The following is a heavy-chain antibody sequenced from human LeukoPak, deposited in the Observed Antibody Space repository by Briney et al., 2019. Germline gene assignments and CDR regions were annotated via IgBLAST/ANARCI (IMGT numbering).Heavy chain of an antibody. J-gene: IGHJ2*01. CDR1: GFTVSSNY. Sequence: PGGSLRLSFAASGFTVSSNYMSWVRQAPGKGLELVSLIYSGGVTYFADSVKGRFIISRDNSKNTLFLQMKSLRAEDTAVYYCARAPSGWSDYWYFDLWGRGTLVTVSS. CDR2: IYSGGVT. CDR3: ARAPSGWSDYWYFDL. D-gene: IGHD6-19*01. V-gene: IGHV3-53*01.